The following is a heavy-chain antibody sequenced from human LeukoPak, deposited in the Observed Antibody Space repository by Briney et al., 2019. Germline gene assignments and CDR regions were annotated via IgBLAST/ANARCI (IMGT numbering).Heavy chain of an antibody. V-gene: IGHV3-53*01. Sequence: GGSLRLSCAASGFTFSTSTMSWVRQAPGKGLEWVSTIYTGGNTYYAASVKGRFTISRDFSKNTVFLHMNSLRAEDTAMYYCARGDDSGYYGYFDYWGQGALVTVSS. CDR1: GFTFSTST. CDR3: ARGDDSGYYGYFDY. J-gene: IGHJ4*02. CDR2: IYTGGNT. D-gene: IGHD3-22*01.